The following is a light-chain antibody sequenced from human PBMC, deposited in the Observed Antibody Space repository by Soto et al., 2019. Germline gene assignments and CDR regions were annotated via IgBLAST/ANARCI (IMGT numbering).Light chain of an antibody. CDR1: QKVISYY. J-gene: IGKJ1*01. V-gene: IGKV3-20*01. Sequence: EIVMTQSPATLSVSPGELATLSCSASQKVISYYLDWYQQKPGQAPRLLIYGASTRHTGIPARFSGSGSGTDFTLTISRLEPEDFAVYYCQQYGSSMGSFGQGTKVDIK. CDR3: QQYGSSMGS. CDR2: GAS.